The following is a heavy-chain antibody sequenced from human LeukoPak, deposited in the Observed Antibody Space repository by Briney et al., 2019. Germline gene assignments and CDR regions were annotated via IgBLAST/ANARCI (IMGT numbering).Heavy chain of an antibody. D-gene: IGHD1-26*01. J-gene: IGHJ4*02. V-gene: IGHV3-33*08. CDR1: GFTFSSYW. CDR2: IWYDGSNK. Sequence: GGSLRLSCAASGFTFSSYWMHWVRQAPGKGLEWVAVIWYDGSNKYYADSVKGRFTISRDNSKNTLYLQMNSLRAEDTAAYYCARDLGATSYCFDYWGQGTLVTVSS. CDR3: ARDLGATSYCFDY.